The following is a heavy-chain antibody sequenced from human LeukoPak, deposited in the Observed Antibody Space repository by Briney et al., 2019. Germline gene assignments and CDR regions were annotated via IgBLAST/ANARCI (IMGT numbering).Heavy chain of an antibody. Sequence: SETLSLTCTVSGGSISSSSYYWGWIRQPPGKGLEWIGSIYYSGSTYYNPSLKSRVTISVDTSKNRFSLKLNSVTAADTAVYYCARHALVPAANRRSLWFDPWGQGTLVTVSS. CDR1: GGSISSSSYY. V-gene: IGHV4-39*01. CDR3: ARHALVPAANRRSLWFDP. J-gene: IGHJ5*02. CDR2: IYYSGST. D-gene: IGHD2-2*01.